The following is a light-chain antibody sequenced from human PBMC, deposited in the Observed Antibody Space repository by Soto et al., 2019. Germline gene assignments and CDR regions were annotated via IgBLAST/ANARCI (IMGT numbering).Light chain of an antibody. CDR1: HSISNY. CDR2: TAS. Sequence: DVQMTQSPSSLSASVGDRVTITCRASHSISNYLNWYQQKPGKAHNLLIYTASSLQSGVPSRLSGSGSGTDFTLTISSLQPEDFATYYCQQSYSTTYSFGQGTKVDIX. J-gene: IGKJ2*03. V-gene: IGKV1-39*01. CDR3: QQSYSTTYS.